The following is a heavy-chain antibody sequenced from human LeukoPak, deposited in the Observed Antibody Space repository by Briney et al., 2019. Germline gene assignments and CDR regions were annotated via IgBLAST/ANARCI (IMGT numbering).Heavy chain of an antibody. D-gene: IGHD6-19*01. CDR1: GGSFSGYY. J-gene: IGHJ3*02. CDR3: STQWLVSDAFDI. V-gene: IGHV4-34*01. CDR2: INHSGST. Sequence: SETLSLTCAVHGGSFSGYYWSWIRQPPGKGLEWIGEINHSGSTNYNPSLKSRVTISVDTSKNQYSLKLSSVTAADTAVYYCSTQWLVSDAFDIWGQGTMVTVST.